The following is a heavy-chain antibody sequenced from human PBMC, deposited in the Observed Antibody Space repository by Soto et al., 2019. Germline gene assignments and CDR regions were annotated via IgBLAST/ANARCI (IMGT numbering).Heavy chain of an antibody. CDR1: GYIFANHW. V-gene: IGHV5-51*01. CDR2: IFPGDSDT. D-gene: IGHD6-6*01. CDR3: ARRVAAHPYFDF. Sequence: ISGNGPGYIFANHWIAWVRQMPGKGLEWMGIIFPGDSDTRYSPSFQGQVTISADKSINTAYLQWSSLKASDTAVYYCARRVAAHPYFDFWGQGALVTVSS. J-gene: IGHJ4*02.